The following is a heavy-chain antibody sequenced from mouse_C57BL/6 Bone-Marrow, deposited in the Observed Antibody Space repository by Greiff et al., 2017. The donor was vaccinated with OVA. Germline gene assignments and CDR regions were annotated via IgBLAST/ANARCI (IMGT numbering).Heavy chain of an antibody. V-gene: IGHV7-1*01. CDR3: ASDAPNYYGYAMDY. CDR1: GFTFSDFY. Sequence: EVQRVESGGGLVQSGRSLRLSCATSGFTFSDFYMEWVRQAPGKGLEWIAASRNKANDYTTEYSASVKGRFIVSRYTSQGILYLQRNALRAEDTAIYYCASDAPNYYGYAMDYWGQGTSVTVSS. D-gene: IGHD1-1*01. J-gene: IGHJ4*01. CDR2: SRNKANDYTT.